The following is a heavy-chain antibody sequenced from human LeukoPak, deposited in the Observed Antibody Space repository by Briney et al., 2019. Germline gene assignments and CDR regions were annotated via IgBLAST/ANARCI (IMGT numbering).Heavy chain of an antibody. J-gene: IGHJ4*02. CDR2: ISYDGSNK. D-gene: IGHD3-10*01. V-gene: IGHV3-30-3*01. CDR1: GFTFSHSW. Sequence: PGGSLRLSCVASGFTFSHSWMTWVRQAPGKGLEWVAVISYDGSNKYYADSVKGRFTISRDNSKNTLYLQMNSLRAEDTAVYYCARDAVRGVITNHDYWGQGTLVTVSS. CDR3: ARDAVRGVITNHDY.